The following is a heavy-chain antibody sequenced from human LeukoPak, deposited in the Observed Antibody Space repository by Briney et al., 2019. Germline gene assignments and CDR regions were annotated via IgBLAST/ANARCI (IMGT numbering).Heavy chain of an antibody. D-gene: IGHD4-11*01. Sequence: GGSLRLSCAASGFTVSSNYMGWVRQAPGKGLEWVSVIYSGGSTYYADSVKGRFTISRDNSKNTLYLQMNSLRAEDTAVYYCARGTTVWYFDYWGQGTLVTVSS. J-gene: IGHJ4*02. CDR1: GFTVSSNY. CDR2: IYSGGST. CDR3: ARGTTVWYFDY. V-gene: IGHV3-53*01.